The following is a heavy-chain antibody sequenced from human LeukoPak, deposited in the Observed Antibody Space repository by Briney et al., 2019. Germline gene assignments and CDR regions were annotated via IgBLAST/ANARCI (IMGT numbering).Heavy chain of an antibody. J-gene: IGHJ5*02. CDR1: GFTFSSYE. D-gene: IGHD3-3*01. CDR3: ARDLGITIFGVVGNWFDP. V-gene: IGHV3-48*03. Sequence: PGGSLRLSCAASGFTFSSYEMNWVRQAPGSGLEWVSCIRDSGSTIFYADSVKGRFTISRDNAKNSLYLQMNSLRAEDTAVYYCARDLGITIFGVVGNWFDPWGQGTLVTVSS. CDR2: IRDSGSTI.